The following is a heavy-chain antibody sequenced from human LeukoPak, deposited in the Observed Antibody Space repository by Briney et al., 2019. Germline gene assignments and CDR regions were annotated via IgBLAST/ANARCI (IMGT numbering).Heavy chain of an antibody. CDR2: IIPIFGTA. CDR1: GGTFISYA. J-gene: IGHJ4*02. CDR3: ASDTGDGYNLLLDY. V-gene: IGHV1-69*05. Sequence: SVKVSCKASGGTFISYAISWVRQAPGQGLEWMGGIIPIFGTANYAQKFQGRVTITTDESTSTAYMELSSLRSEDTTVYYCASDTGDGYNLLLDYWGQGTLVTVSS. D-gene: IGHD5-24*01.